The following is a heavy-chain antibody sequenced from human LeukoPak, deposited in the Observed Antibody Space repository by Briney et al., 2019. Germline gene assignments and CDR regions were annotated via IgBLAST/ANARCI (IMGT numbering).Heavy chain of an antibody. J-gene: IGHJ3*01. Sequence: SETLSLTCSVSGSSMRSGGYYWLWIRQPPGRELEWIGSIYYSGDTYYNPSVESRVTLSLDTSNNPSSLESPAATAADTALYYCARRGQQLPVDAFDVWGQGTMVTVSS. V-gene: IGHV4-39*07. D-gene: IGHD6-13*01. CDR3: ARRGQQLPVDAFDV. CDR1: GSSMRSGGYY. CDR2: IYYSGDT.